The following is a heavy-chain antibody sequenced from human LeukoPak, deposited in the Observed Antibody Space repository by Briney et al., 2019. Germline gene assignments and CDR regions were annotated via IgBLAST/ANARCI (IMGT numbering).Heavy chain of an antibody. CDR2: IRSKSYGGTT. CDR1: GFTHDEYA. V-gene: IGHV3-49*04. J-gene: IGHJ6*02. D-gene: IGHD4-17*01. CDR3: TRDSSEHDYGDYVPKPVRSGYYYYGMDV. Sequence: GGSLRLSCTASGFTHDEYAMSWVRQAPGKGRAWVGFIRSKSYGGTTEYAASVKGRFTITRDDSTSIAYLQMNSLKTEDTAVYYCTRDSSEHDYGDYVPKPVRSGYYYYGMDVWGQGTTVTVSS.